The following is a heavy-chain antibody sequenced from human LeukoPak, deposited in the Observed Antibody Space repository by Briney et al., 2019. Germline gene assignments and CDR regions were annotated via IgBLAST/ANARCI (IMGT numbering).Heavy chain of an antibody. J-gene: IGHJ4*02. V-gene: IGHV4-34*01. D-gene: IGHD5-18*01. Sequence: SETLSLTCAVYGGSFCGHYWCCLPQPPGKGLEWIGEINHSGSTNYNPSLKSRVTISVDTSKKQFSLKLSYVTDGDTAVYHCARERIQLPFDYWGQGTLVTVSS. CDR1: GGSFCGHY. CDR3: ARERIQLPFDY. CDR2: INHSGST.